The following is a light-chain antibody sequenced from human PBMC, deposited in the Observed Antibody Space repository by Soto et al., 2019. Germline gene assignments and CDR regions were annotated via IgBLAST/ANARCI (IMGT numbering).Light chain of an antibody. J-gene: IGLJ2*01. CDR3: ATSDTSLKGVV. CDR1: SSTIGTNY. V-gene: IGLV1-51*01. CDR2: END. Sequence: QSVLTQPPSVSAAPGQKVTISCSGSSSTIGTNYVSWYQHLPGTTPKLLINENDRRPSGIPDRFSGSKTGTSATLAITGLQTGDEAEYFCATSDTSLKGVVFGGGTKLTVL.